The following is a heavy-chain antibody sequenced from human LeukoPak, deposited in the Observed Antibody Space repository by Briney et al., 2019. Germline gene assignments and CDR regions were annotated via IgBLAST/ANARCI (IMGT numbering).Heavy chain of an antibody. J-gene: IGHJ6*02. CDR1: GFTFSSYA. CDR3: AKARYCSSTSCYLYGMDV. V-gene: IGHV3-23*01. CDR2: ISGSGGST. Sequence: GSLRLSCAASGFTFSSYAMSWVRQAPGKGLEWVSAISGSGGSTYYADSVKGRFTISRDNSKNTLYLQMNSLRAEDTAVYYCAKARYCSSTSCYLYGMDVWGQGTTVTVSS. D-gene: IGHD2-2*01.